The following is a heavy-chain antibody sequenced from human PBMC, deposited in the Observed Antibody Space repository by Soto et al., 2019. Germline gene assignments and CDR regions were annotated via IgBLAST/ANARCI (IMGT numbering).Heavy chain of an antibody. CDR3: AREFRPTGSRYAFDI. CDR1: GFTFSSYS. J-gene: IGHJ3*02. Sequence: GGSLRLSCAASGFTFSSYSMNWVRQAPGKGLEWVSYISSSSSTIYYADSVKGRFTISRDNAKNSLYLQMNSLRAEDTAVYYCAREFRPTGSRYAFDIWGQGTMVTVSS. V-gene: IGHV3-48*01. CDR2: ISSSSSTI. D-gene: IGHD1-26*01.